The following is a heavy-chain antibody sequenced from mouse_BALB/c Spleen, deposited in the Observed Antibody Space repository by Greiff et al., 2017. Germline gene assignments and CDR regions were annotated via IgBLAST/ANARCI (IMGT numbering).Heavy chain of an antibody. J-gene: IGHJ4*01. D-gene: IGHD2-3*01. CDR2: IWGDGST. CDR3: ARDDGYYDYAMDY. Sequence: VNVVESGPGLVAPSQSLSITCTVSGFSLTGYGVNWVRQPPGKGLEWLGMIWGDGSTDYNSALKSRLSISKDNSKSQVFLKMNSLQTDDTARYYGARDDGYYDYAMDYWGQGTSVTVSS. V-gene: IGHV2-6-7*01. CDR1: GFSLTGYG.